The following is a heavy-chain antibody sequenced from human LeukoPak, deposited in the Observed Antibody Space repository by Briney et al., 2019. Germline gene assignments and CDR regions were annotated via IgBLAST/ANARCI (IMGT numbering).Heavy chain of an antibody. Sequence: SETLSLTCSVSGDSMSGYYWSWIRQPPGKGLEWIGYMYYSGTTSYNPSLKSRVTLSTDTSENHFSLKLYSVTAADTAVYYCARHDNYPGFGRGFDPWGQGFLVTVTS. CDR3: ARHDNYPGFGRGFDP. D-gene: IGHD3-10*01. V-gene: IGHV4-59*08. J-gene: IGHJ5*02. CDR1: GDSMSGYY. CDR2: MYYSGTT.